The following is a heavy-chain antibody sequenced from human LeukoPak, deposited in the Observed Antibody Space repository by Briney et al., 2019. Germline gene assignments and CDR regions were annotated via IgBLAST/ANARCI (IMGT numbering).Heavy chain of an antibody. V-gene: IGHV1-2*02. CDR2: INPNSGST. J-gene: IGHJ5*02. CDR1: GYTFTGYY. Sequence: ASVKVSCKASGYTFTGYYMHWVRQAPGQGLEWMGWINPNSGSTNYAQKFQGRVTMTRDTSLSTAYMELSRLRSDDTAVYYCARSGRRAEYQSWFDPWGQGTLVTVSS. D-gene: IGHD2-2*01. CDR3: ARSGRRAEYQSWFDP.